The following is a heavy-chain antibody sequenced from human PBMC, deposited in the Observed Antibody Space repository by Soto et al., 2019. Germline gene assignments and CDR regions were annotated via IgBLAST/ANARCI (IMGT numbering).Heavy chain of an antibody. CDR3: ARGDYYGSGSYYIGGFDY. J-gene: IGHJ4*02. CDR2: ISAYNGNT. V-gene: IGHV1-18*01. Sequence: ASVKVSCKASGYTFTSYGISWVRQAPGQGLEWMGWISAYNGNTNYAQKLQGRVTMTTDTSTSTAYMELRSLRSDDTAVYYCARGDYYGSGSYYIGGFDYWGQGTLVTVSS. D-gene: IGHD3-10*01. CDR1: GYTFTSYG.